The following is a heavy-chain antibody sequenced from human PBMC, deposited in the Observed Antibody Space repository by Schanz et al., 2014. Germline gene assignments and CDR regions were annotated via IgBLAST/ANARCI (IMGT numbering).Heavy chain of an antibody. Sequence: EVQLVESGGGLVQPGGSLRLSCAASGFGFDDYAMSWVRQAPGKGLEWVANIGYDGSEKYYVDSVKGRFTISRDNSKDTLYLQMSGLTPEDTAVYYCARGPIPIQGVPMDFWGQGTLVTVSS. V-gene: IGHV3-7*04. D-gene: IGHD3-10*01. CDR3: ARGPIPIQGVPMDF. J-gene: IGHJ4*02. CDR2: IGYDGSEK. CDR1: GFGFDDYA.